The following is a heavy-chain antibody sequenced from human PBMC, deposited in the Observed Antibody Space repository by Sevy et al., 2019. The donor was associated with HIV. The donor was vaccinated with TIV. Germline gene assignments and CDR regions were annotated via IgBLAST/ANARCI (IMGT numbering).Heavy chain of an antibody. D-gene: IGHD6-25*01. J-gene: IGHJ4*02. CDR2: ISGSGGST. CDR1: GFKFSSYA. Sequence: GGSLRLSCAASGFKFSSYAMSWVRQPPGKGLEWVSTISGSGGSTYYADSVKGRFTISRDHSKNTLYLQMSSLRVEDTAMYFCAKHYGSGWPEFDFWGQGTLVTVSS. CDR3: AKHYGSGWPEFDF. V-gene: IGHV3-23*01.